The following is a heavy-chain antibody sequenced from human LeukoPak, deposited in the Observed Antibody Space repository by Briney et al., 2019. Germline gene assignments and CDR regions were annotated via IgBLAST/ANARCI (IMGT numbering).Heavy chain of an antibody. CDR3: AKDAQRGFDYSNSLEY. CDR1: GFTYSDYG. J-gene: IGHJ4*02. D-gene: IGHD4-11*01. CDR2: IWSDATEK. V-gene: IGHV3-33*06. Sequence: GGSLRLSCAASGFTYSDYGMHWVRQAPGKGLEWVAVIWSDATEKYYSDAVKGRFTISRDNSRNTLYLQMNSLRGEDTAVYYCAKDAQRGFDYSNSLEYWGQGILVTVSS.